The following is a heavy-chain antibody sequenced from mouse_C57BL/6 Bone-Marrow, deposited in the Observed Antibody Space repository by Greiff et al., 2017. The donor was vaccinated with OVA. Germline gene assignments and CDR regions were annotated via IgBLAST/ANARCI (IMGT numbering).Heavy chain of an antibody. CDR3: TTDGDWDRNFDY. V-gene: IGHV1-55*01. Sequence: QVQLQQPGAELVKPGASVKMSCKASGYTFTSYWITWVKQRPGQGLEWIGDIYPGSGSTNYNEKFKSKATLTVDTSSSTAYMQLSSLTSEDTAVYYCTTDGDWDRNFDYWGQGTTLTVSS. D-gene: IGHD4-1*01. CDR1: GYTFTSYW. J-gene: IGHJ2*01. CDR2: IYPGSGST.